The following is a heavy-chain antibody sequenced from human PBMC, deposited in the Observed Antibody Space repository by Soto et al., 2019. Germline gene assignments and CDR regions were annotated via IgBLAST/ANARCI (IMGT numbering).Heavy chain of an antibody. CDR1: GFTFSSCA. V-gene: IGHV3-23*01. D-gene: IGHD6-19*01. CDR2: ISDSGGST. Sequence: GGSLRLSCAASGFTFSSCAMSWVRQAPGMGLQWVSAISDSGGSTYYADSVRGRFTISRDNSKSTLYLQLNGLGAEDTAIYYCAKDRPAAGSQWLVPIWGRGTLVTVSS. J-gene: IGHJ4*02. CDR3: AKDRPAAGSQWLVPI.